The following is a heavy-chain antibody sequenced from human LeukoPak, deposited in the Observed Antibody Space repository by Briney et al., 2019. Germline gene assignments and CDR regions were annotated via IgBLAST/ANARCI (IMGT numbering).Heavy chain of an antibody. CDR1: GFTFSSYA. CDR2: ISYDGSNK. D-gene: IGHD6-19*01. CDR3: ARDIGSGWPPDY. V-gene: IGHV3-30*04. J-gene: IGHJ4*02. Sequence: GGSLRLSCAASGFTFSSYAMHWVRQAPGKGLEWVAVISYDGSNKYYADSVKGRFTISRDNSKNTLYLQMNSLRAEDTAVYYCARDIGSGWPPDYWGQGTLVTVSS.